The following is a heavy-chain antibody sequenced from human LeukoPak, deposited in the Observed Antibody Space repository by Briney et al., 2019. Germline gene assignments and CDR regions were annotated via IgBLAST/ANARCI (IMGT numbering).Heavy chain of an antibody. J-gene: IGHJ4*02. Sequence: SQTLSLTCTVSGGSISSGSYYWSWIRQPAGKGLEWIGRIYTSGSTNYNPSLKSRVTISVDTSKNQFSLKLSPVTAADTAVYYCARGGDWGQGTLVTVSS. CDR3: ARGGD. CDR2: IYTSGST. V-gene: IGHV4-61*02. CDR1: GGSISSGSYY.